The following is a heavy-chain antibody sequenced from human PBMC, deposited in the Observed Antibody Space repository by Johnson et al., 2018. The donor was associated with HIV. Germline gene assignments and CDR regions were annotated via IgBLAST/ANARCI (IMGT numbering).Heavy chain of an antibody. D-gene: IGHD1-26*01. CDR2: INGDGSGI. CDR1: GFTFSSYW. J-gene: IGHJ3*02. CDR3: ANDIGLSGSYFFGAFDM. V-gene: IGHV3-74*02. Sequence: VQLVESGGGVVQPGRSLRLSCAASGFTFSSYWMHWVRQGPGKGLVWVSRINGDGSGITYADSVKGRFTISRDNAKNSLYLQMNSLRAEDTAVYYCANDIGLSGSYFFGAFDMWGQGTMVTVSS.